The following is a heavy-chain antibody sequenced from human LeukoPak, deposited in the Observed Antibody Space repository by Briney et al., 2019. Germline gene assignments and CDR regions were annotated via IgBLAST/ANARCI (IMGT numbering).Heavy chain of an antibody. V-gene: IGHV4-34*01. CDR1: GGSFSGYY. Sequence: SETLSLTCAVYGGSFSGYYWSWIRQPPGKGLEWIGEINHTGSTNYNPSLKSRVTISVDTSKNQFSLNLSSVTAADTAVYYCARAGPYFYDSRGSESAFDIWGQGTMVTVSS. D-gene: IGHD3-22*01. CDR2: INHTGST. CDR3: ARAGPYFYDSRGSESAFDI. J-gene: IGHJ3*02.